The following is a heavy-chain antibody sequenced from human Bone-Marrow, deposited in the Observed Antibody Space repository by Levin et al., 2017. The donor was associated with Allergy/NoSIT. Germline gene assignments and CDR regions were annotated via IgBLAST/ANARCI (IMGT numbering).Heavy chain of an antibody. J-gene: IGHJ5*02. CDR3: AGGLEYSGLP. D-gene: IGHD5-12*01. Sequence: KRGESLKISCAASGFTFSTYTMNWVGQAPGKGLDWVSSITSSSSYIYYADSVKGRFTISRDKAKNSLYLQMNSLRVEDTAVYYCAGGLEYSGLPWGQGTLVTVSS. CDR2: ITSSSSYI. V-gene: IGHV3-21*01. CDR1: GFTFSTYT.